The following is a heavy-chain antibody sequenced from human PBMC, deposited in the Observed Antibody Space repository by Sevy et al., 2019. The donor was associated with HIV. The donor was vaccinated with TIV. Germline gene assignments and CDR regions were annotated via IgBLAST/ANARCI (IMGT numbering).Heavy chain of an antibody. D-gene: IGHD1-7*01. J-gene: IGHJ3*02. V-gene: IGHV3-33*01. CDR2: IWYDGSNK. CDR1: GFTFSSYG. Sequence: GGSLRLSCAASGFTFSSYGMHWVRQAPGKGLEWVAVIWYDGSNKYYADSVKGRFTISRDNSKNTLYLQMNSLRDEDTAVYYCARDGTTTSLNAFDIWGQGTMVTVSS. CDR3: ARDGTTTSLNAFDI.